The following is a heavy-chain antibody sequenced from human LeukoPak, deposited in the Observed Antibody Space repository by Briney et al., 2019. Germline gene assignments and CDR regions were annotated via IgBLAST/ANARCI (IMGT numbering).Heavy chain of an antibody. Sequence: ASVTVSCTASGYSFTSYYMHWVRQAPGQGLEWMGIINPSSGSTSYARKFQGRVTMTRDTSTSTVYMELSRMRSEDTAVYYCARDQPGHSSDYYGMDVWGQGATVTVSS. V-gene: IGHV1-46*01. CDR2: INPSSGST. D-gene: IGHD4-11*01. CDR1: GYSFTSYY. CDR3: ARDQPGHSSDYYGMDV. J-gene: IGHJ6*02.